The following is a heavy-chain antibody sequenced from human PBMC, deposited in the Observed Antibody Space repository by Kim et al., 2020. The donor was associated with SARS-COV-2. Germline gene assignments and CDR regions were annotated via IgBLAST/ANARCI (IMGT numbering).Heavy chain of an antibody. D-gene: IGHD2-21*01. Sequence: TNYAQKFQGRVTMTRDTSISTAYMELSRLRSDDTAVYYCQVVIALNDFDYWGQGTLVTVSS. V-gene: IGHV1-2*02. CDR3: QVVIALNDFDY. CDR2: T. J-gene: IGHJ4*02.